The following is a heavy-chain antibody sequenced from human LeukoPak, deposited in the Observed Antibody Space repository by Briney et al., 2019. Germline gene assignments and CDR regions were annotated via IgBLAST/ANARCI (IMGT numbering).Heavy chain of an antibody. CDR2: INHSGST. CDR3: ARARGYYYYYTDV. J-gene: IGHJ6*03. CDR1: GGSFSGYY. Sequence: SETLSLTCAVYGGSFSGYYWSWIRQPPEKGLEWIGEINHSGSTNYNPSLKSRVTISVDTSKNQFSLKPSSVTAADTAVYYCARARGYYYYYTDVWGKGTTVTVSS. D-gene: IGHD3-16*01. V-gene: IGHV4-34*01.